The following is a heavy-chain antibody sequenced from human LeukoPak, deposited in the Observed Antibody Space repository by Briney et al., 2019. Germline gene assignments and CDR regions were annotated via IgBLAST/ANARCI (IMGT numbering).Heavy chain of an antibody. Sequence: SETLSLTCTLSGVSISSYYWSWLRQPPGRGLEGIGYIYYSGSTNYNPSLKSRVTISVDTSRNQFSLKLSSVTAADTAVYYCARVTDSLFDYWGQGTLVTVSS. CDR3: ARVTDSLFDY. D-gene: IGHD2-21*02. CDR2: IYYSGST. CDR1: GVSISSYY. J-gene: IGHJ4*02. V-gene: IGHV4-59*01.